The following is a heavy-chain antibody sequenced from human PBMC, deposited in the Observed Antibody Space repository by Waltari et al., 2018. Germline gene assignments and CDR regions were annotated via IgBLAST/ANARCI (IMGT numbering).Heavy chain of an antibody. V-gene: IGHV1-69*02. CDR1: GGTFSSYT. CDR3: ATYRDSSGYYSNWFDP. Sequence: QVQLVQSGAEVKKPGSSVKVSCKASGGTFSSYTISWVRQAPGQGLEWMGRISPIPGIANYEQKCQGRVTITADKSTSTAYMELSSLRSDDTAVYYCATYRDSSGYYSNWFDPRGQGTLVTVSS. CDR2: ISPIPGIA. J-gene: IGHJ5*02. D-gene: IGHD3-22*01.